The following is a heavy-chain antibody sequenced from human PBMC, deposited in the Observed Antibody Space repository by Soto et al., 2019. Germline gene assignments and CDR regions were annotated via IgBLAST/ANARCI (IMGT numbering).Heavy chain of an antibody. CDR2: INPSGGST. D-gene: IGHD3-22*01. V-gene: IGHV1-46*03. J-gene: IGHJ3*02. CDR1: GYTFTSYY. CDR3: ARATYYYDSSGYAGAFDI. Sequence: ASVKVSCKASGYTFTSYYMHWVRQAPGQGLEWMGIINPSGGSTSYAQKFQGRVTMTRDTSTSTVYMELSSLRSEDTAVYYCARATYYYDSSGYAGAFDIWGQGTMVTVSS.